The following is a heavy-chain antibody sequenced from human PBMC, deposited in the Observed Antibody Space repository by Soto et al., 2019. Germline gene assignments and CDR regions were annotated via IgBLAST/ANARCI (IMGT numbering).Heavy chain of an antibody. D-gene: IGHD4-17*01. CDR3: ARVVDSGHAFDI. J-gene: IGHJ3*02. CDR2: ISAYNGNT. V-gene: IGHV1-18*01. CDR1: GYTFTSYV. Sequence: ASVKVSCKASGYTFTSYVISWVRQAPGQGLEWMGWISAYNGNTNYAQKLQGRVTMTTDTSTSTAYMELRSLRSDDTAVYYCARVVDSGHAFDIWGQGTMVTVSS.